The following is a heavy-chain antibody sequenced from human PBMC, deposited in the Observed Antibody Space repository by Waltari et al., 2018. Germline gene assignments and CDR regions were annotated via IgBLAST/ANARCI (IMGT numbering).Heavy chain of an antibody. CDR3: ATPEREYGDYLPWHYGMDV. CDR1: GGPFSSYA. J-gene: IGHJ6*02. CDR2: IIPIFGTA. Sequence: QVQLVQSGAEVKKPGSSVKVSCKASGGPFSSYAISWVRQAHGQGLEWMGGIIPIFGTANYAQKFQGRVTITADESTSTAYMELSSLRSEDTAVYYCATPEREYGDYLPWHYGMDVWGQGTTVTVSS. D-gene: IGHD4-17*01. V-gene: IGHV1-69*01.